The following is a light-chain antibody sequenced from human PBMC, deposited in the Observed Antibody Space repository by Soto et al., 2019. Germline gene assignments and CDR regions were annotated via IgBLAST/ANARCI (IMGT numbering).Light chain of an antibody. V-gene: IGLV2-14*01. CDR2: DVS. J-gene: IGLJ1*01. CDR1: SSDIGDYNY. Sequence: SALTQPASVSGSPGQSITISCTGTSSDIGDYNYVSWYQQHPGKAPKLMIYDVSNRPSGVSNRFSGSKSGNTASLTISGLQAEDEADYYCSSYRSGSTYVFGTGTKVTVL. CDR3: SSYRSGSTYV.